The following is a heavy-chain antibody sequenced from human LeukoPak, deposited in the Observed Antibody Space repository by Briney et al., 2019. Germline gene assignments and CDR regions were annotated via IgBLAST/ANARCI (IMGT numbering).Heavy chain of an antibody. Sequence: SETLSLTCTVSGGSISSYYWSWIRQPPGKGLEWIGYIYYSGSTNYNPSLKSRVTISVDTSKNQFSLKLSSVTAADTAVYYCARDGYQLLTDAFDIWGQGTMVTVSS. CDR2: IYYSGST. CDR3: ARDGYQLLTDAFDI. CDR1: GGSISSYY. D-gene: IGHD2-2*01. V-gene: IGHV4-59*01. J-gene: IGHJ3*02.